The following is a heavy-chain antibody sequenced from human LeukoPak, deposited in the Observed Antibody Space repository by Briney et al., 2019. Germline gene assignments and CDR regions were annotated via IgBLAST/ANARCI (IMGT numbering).Heavy chain of an antibody. CDR3: AKDKLKRGVHDY. J-gene: IGHJ4*02. CDR1: GFNFSSYG. Sequence: PGGSLRLSCVASGFNFSSYGMNWVRQAPGKGLEWVTFIRYDESNKYYADSVKGRFTISRDNSKNTLYLQTNSLRAEDTAVYYCAKDKLKRGVHDYWGQGTLVTVSS. D-gene: IGHD3-10*01. CDR2: IRYDESNK. V-gene: IGHV3-30*02.